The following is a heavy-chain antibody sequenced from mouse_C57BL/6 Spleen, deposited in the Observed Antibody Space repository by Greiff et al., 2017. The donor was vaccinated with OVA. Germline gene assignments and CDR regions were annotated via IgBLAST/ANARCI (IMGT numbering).Heavy chain of an antibody. CDR2: IYPSDSDT. V-gene: IGHV1-61*01. D-gene: IGHD2-3*01. CDR3: ARIYVGYPAGFAY. Sequence: QVQLQQPGAELVRPGSSVKLSCKASGYTFTSYWMDWVKQRTGQGLEWIGNIYPSDSDTHYNQKFKDKATLTVDKSSSTAYMELRSLTSEDSAVYFCARIYVGYPAGFAYWGKGTLVTVSA. J-gene: IGHJ3*01. CDR1: GYTFTSYW.